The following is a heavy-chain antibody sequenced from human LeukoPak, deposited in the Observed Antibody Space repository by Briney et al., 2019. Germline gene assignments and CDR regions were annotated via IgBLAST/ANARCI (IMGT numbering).Heavy chain of an antibody. J-gene: IGHJ4*02. CDR2: IYYSGST. Sequence: SETLSLTCTVSGGSISSHYWSWIRQPPGKGLEWIGYIYYSGSTNYNPSLKSRVTISLETSKDQFSLKLSSVTAADTAVYYCARDRRWLQSGLDYWGQGTLVTVFS. D-gene: IGHD5-24*01. CDR3: ARDRRWLQSGLDY. V-gene: IGHV4-59*11. CDR1: GGSISSHY.